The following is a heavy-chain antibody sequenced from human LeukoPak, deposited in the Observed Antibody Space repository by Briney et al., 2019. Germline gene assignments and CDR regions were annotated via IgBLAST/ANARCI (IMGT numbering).Heavy chain of an antibody. CDR2: IFHSGSI. CDR1: GYSITSGYY. D-gene: IGHD3-22*01. Sequence: SETLSLTCAVSGYSITSGYYWCLIRQSPGRGLEWIATIFHSGSIYYNPSLKSRVTLSVDTSKNQFTLKLNSVTAADTAVYYCARMGVSYYYDSSTYYPAAFDVWGQGTMVSVSS. J-gene: IGHJ3*01. V-gene: IGHV4-38-2*01. CDR3: ARMGVSYYYDSSTYYPAAFDV.